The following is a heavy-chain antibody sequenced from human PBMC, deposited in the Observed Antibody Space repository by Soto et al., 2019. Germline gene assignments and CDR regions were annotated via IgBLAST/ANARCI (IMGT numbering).Heavy chain of an antibody. Sequence: EVQLVESGGGLIQPGGSLRLSCAASGFTVSSTYMSWVRQAPGKGLEWVSVIYSGGSTFYADSVKGRFTISRDNSKNTLYLHMNSLRAEDTAVYYCAKMYGGSSPLQYWGLGTLVTVSS. CDR3: AKMYGGSSPLQY. J-gene: IGHJ4*02. CDR1: GFTVSSTY. D-gene: IGHD1-26*01. CDR2: IYSGGST. V-gene: IGHV3-53*01.